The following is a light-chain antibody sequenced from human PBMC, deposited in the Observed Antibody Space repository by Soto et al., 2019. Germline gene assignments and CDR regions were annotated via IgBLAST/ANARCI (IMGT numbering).Light chain of an antibody. CDR1: QSISSW. V-gene: IGKV1-5*01. CDR2: DAS. CDR3: QQYSSFSRT. J-gene: IGKJ1*01. Sequence: ESQMTQSPSTLSATLGDRGTITCRASQSISSWLAWYQQKPGKAPKLLIYDASTLESGVPSRFSGSGSGTEFSLTISSLQPDDFATFYCQQYSSFSRTFGQRTNVDI.